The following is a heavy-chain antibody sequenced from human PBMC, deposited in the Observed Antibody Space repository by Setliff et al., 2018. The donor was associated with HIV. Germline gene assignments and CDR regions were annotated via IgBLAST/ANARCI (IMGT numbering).Heavy chain of an antibody. Sequence: PSETLSLTCTVSGCSISSSSYYWGWIRQPPGKGLEWIGSIYYSGSTYYNPSLKSRVTISVDTSKNQFSLKLSSVTAADTAVYYCTGDYNSGSYRFDYWGQGTPVTVSS. D-gene: IGHD3-10*01. V-gene: IGHV4-39*01. J-gene: IGHJ4*02. CDR3: TGDYNSGSYRFDY. CDR1: GCSISSSSYY. CDR2: IYYSGST.